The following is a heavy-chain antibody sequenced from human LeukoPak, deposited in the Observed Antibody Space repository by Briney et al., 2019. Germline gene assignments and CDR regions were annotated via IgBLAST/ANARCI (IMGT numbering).Heavy chain of an antibody. CDR3: AKRGAEVGATIAPGDY. D-gene: IGHD1-26*01. V-gene: IGHV3-23*01. CDR2: ISGSGGST. CDR1: GFTFSSYA. Sequence: PGGSLRLSCAASGFTFSSYAMSWVRQGPGKGLEWVSAISGSGGSTYYADSVKGRFTMSRDNSKITLYLQMNSLRAEDTAVYYCAKRGAEVGATIAPGDYWGQGTLVTVSS. J-gene: IGHJ4*02.